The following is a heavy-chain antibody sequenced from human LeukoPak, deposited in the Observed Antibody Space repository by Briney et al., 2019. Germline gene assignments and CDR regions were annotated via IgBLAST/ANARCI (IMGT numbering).Heavy chain of an antibody. J-gene: IGHJ6*03. CDR2: INTNTGNP. CDR1: GCTFTSYG. V-gene: IGHV7-4-1*02. D-gene: IGHD3-10*01. Sequence: ASVKVSCKASGCTFTSYGISWVRQAPGQGLEWMGWINTNTGNPTYAQGFTGRFVFSLDTSVSTAYLQISSLKAEDTAVYYCARGGPPNITMVRGVISYYYYYYYMDVWGKGTTVTVSS. CDR3: ARGGPPNITMVRGVISYYYYYYYMDV.